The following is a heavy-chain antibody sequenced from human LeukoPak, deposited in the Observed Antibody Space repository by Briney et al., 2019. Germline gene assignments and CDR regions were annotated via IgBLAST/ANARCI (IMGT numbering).Heavy chain of an antibody. Sequence: SETLSLTCAVYGGSFSGYYWSWIRQPAGKGLEWIGRIYTSGSTNYNPSLKSRVTMSVDTSKNQFSLKLSSVTAADTAVYYCARGIAAAGTFDYWGQGTLVTVSS. CDR1: GGSFSGYY. J-gene: IGHJ4*02. CDR2: IYTSGST. CDR3: ARGIAAAGTFDY. D-gene: IGHD6-13*01. V-gene: IGHV4-59*10.